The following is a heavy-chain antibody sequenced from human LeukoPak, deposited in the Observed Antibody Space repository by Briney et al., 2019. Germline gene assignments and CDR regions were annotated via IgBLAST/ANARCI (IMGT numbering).Heavy chain of an antibody. CDR2: IYYSGST. Sequence: KTSETLSLTCTVSGDSISSTSYYWGWIRQPPGKGLEWIGSIYYSGSTYYNPSLKSRVTISVDTSKNQFSLKLSSVTAADTAVYYCACQNYADGNYWGQGTLVTVSS. CDR3: ACQNYADGNY. V-gene: IGHV4-39*01. D-gene: IGHD3-16*01. J-gene: IGHJ4*02. CDR1: GDSISSTSYY.